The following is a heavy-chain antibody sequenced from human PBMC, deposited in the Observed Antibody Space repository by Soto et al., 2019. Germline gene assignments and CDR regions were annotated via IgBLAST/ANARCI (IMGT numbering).Heavy chain of an antibody. V-gene: IGHV4-59*01. J-gene: IGHJ4*01. Sequence: SETLSLTCTVSGGSINDYYWSWTRQPPGKGLEWIAYGLRPDYTGYNPSLRNRITISSDTSKNQFSLRLITVTADDTAVYYCVAGPDRAKSAYWGQGTLVTVSS. CDR1: GGSINDYY. CDR3: VAGPDRAKSAY. CDR2: GLRPDYT.